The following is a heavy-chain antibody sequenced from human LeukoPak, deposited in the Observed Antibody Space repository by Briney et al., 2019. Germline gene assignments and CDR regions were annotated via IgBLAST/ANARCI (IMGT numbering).Heavy chain of an antibody. CDR3: ARLARSGSYPYYYYAMDV. Sequence: PGGSLRLSCAASGFTFSSYWMSWVRQAPEKGLEWVANIKQDGSEKYYVDSVKGRFTISRDNAKNSLYLQMNSLRAEDTAVYYCARLARSGSYPYYYYAMDVWGQGTTVTVSS. CDR1: GFTFSSYW. CDR2: IKQDGSEK. D-gene: IGHD1-26*01. V-gene: IGHV3-7*01. J-gene: IGHJ6*02.